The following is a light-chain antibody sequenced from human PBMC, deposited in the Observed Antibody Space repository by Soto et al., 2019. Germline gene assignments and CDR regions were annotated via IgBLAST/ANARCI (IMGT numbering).Light chain of an antibody. CDR2: DAS. V-gene: IGKV1-5*01. CDR1: QSISNW. Sequence: DLQMTQSPSTLSASVGDRVTITCRASQSISNWLAWYQRKPGKAPKLLIYDASSLESGVPSRFSGTGSGTEFTLTISSLQPDDFATYYCQRYNTYPYTFGQGTKLEIK. J-gene: IGKJ2*01. CDR3: QRYNTYPYT.